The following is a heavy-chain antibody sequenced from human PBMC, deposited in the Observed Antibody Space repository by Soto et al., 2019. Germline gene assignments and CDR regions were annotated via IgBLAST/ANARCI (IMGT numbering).Heavy chain of an antibody. Sequence: QVQLQQWGAGLLKPSETLSLTCAVYGGSFSGYYWSWIRQPPGKGLEWIGEINHSGSTNYNPSLKSRVTISVDTSKNQFPLKLSSVTAADTAVYYCARGRYYDSSGYSLPDYWGQGTLVTVSS. D-gene: IGHD3-22*01. V-gene: IGHV4-34*01. CDR3: ARGRYYDSSGYSLPDY. J-gene: IGHJ4*02. CDR2: INHSGST. CDR1: GGSFSGYY.